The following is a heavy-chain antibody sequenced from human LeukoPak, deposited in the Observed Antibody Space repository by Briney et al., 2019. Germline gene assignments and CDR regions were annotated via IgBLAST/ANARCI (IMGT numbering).Heavy chain of an antibody. J-gene: IGHJ4*02. CDR2: INSDGSST. CDR3: ARGTAGNPPRYYDFWGGPPYYFDY. V-gene: IGHV3-74*01. Sequence: GGSLRLSCAASGFTFSSYWMHWVRQAPGKGLVWVSRINSDGSSTSYADSVKGRFTISRDNAKNTLYLQMNSLRAEDTAVYYCARGTAGNPPRYYDFWGGPPYYFDYWGQGTLVTVSS. D-gene: IGHD3-3*01. CDR1: GFTFSSYW.